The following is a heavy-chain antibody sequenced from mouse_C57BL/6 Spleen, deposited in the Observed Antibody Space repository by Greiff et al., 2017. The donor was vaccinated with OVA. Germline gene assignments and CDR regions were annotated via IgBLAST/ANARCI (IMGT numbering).Heavy chain of an antibody. Sequence: VQLQQSGAELVRPGTSVKVSCKASGYAFTNYLIEWVKQRPGQGLEWIGVINPGSGGTNYNEKFKGKATLTADKSSSTAYMQLSSLTSEDSAGYFCARSSYSYWGQGTLVTVSA. CDR2: INPGSGGT. J-gene: IGHJ3*01. CDR1: GYAFTNYL. CDR3: ARSSYSY. D-gene: IGHD2-10*01. V-gene: IGHV1-54*01.